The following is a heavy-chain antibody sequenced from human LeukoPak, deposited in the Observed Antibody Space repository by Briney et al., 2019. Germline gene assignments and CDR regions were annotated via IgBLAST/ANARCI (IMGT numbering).Heavy chain of an antibody. CDR3: ARDKVYYYDSSGYSYYWYFDL. CDR2: IYSGGST. V-gene: IGHV3-66*01. CDR1: GFTFSSIA. J-gene: IGHJ2*01. D-gene: IGHD3-22*01. Sequence: PGGSLRLSCAASGFTFSSIAMSWVRQAPGKGLEWVSVIYSGGSTYYADSVKGRFTISRDNSKNTLYLQMNSLRAEDTAVYYCARDKVYYYDSSGYSYYWYFDLWGRGTLVTVSS.